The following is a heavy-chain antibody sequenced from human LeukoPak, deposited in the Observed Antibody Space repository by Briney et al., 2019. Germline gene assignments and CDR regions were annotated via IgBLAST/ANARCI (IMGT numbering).Heavy chain of an antibody. CDR3: ARDRGPAAAIFDY. CDR2: IYYSGST. D-gene: IGHD2-2*01. J-gene: IGHJ4*02. V-gene: IGHV4-59*11. Sequence: SETLSLTCTVSGGSISSHYWSWIRQSPGKGLEWIGHIYYSGSTNYNPSLKSRVTISVDTSKNQFSLKLSSVTAADTAVYYCARDRGPAAAIFDYWGQGTLVTVSS. CDR1: GGSISSHY.